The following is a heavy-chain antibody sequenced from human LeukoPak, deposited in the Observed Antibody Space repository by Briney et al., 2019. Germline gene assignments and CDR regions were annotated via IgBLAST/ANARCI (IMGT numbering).Heavy chain of an antibody. CDR2: INSDGSNT. Sequence: GGSLRLSCVASGFTFSSYWMKWVRQAPGEGLGWVSRINSDGSNTKYADSVKGRFTISRDNAKNTLYLQMNGLRAEDTAVYYCQGGIATAGTIDNWGQGTLVTVSS. CDR3: QGGIATAGTIDN. D-gene: IGHD6-13*01. CDR1: GFTFSSYW. V-gene: IGHV3-74*03. J-gene: IGHJ4*02.